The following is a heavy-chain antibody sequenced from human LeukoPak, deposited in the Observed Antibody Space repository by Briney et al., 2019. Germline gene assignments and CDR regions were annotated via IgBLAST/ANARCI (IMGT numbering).Heavy chain of an antibody. CDR2: INPNSGGT. CDR1: GYTFTGYY. CDR3: AREVDYSNYFDY. Sequence: ASVKVSCKASGYTFTGYYMHWVRQAPGQGLEWMGWINPNSGGTNYAQKFQGRVTMTRDTSISTAYMELSRLRSDDTAVYYCAREVDYSNYFDYWGQGTLVTASS. V-gene: IGHV1-2*02. J-gene: IGHJ4*02. D-gene: IGHD4-11*01.